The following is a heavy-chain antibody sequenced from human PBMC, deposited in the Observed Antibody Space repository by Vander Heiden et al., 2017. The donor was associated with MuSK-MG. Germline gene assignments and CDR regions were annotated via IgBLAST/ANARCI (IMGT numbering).Heavy chain of an antibody. J-gene: IGHJ4*02. V-gene: IGHV1-46*03. Sequence: QVQLVQSGAEVKKPGASVKVSCKASRYTFTSYYLHWVRQAPGQGLEWMGIINPSGGSTSYAQKFQGRVTMTRDTSTSTVYMELSSLRSEDTAVDYCATEGTTVTTYPDYWGEGTLVADSS. CDR1: RYTFTSYY. CDR3: ATEGTTVTTYPDY. D-gene: IGHD4-17*01. CDR2: INPSGGST.